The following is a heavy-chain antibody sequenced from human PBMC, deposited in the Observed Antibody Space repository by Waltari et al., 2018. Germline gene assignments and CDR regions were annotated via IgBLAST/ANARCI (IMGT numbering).Heavy chain of an antibody. CDR2: IVPIFGTP. D-gene: IGHD3-9*01. Sequence: QVQLVQSGAEVTQPGSSVKVSCKTSGGTFSNLPFSWMRQAPGQGFEWVGGIVPIFGTPYYAQKFKGRVTITADSYTDTVYMKMSGLTSDDTALYYCATNKTLTGAASEAFDVWGQGTMVTVSS. CDR3: ATNKTLTGAASEAFDV. J-gene: IGHJ3*01. CDR1: GGTFSNLP. V-gene: IGHV1-69*06.